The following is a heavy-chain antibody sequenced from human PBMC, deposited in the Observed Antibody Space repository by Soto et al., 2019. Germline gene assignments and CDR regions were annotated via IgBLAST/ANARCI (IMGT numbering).Heavy chain of an antibody. Sequence: GESLKISCEASGYMFPIYHISWVRQMPGKGLEWVGKIDPSDSRTMYRPSSRARITISVDKSINTAYLEWGRLKASDTAMYYCSRDTATTEFDTWAQ. D-gene: IGHD5-18*01. J-gene: IGHJ5*02. CDR2: IDPSDSRT. CDR1: GYMFPIYH. CDR3: SRDTATTEFDT. V-gene: IGHV5-10-1*01.